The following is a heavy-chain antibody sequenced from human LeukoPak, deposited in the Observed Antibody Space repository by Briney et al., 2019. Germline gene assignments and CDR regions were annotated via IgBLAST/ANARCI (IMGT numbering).Heavy chain of an antibody. CDR2: IYPGDSDT. Sequence: PGESLKISCKGSGYSFTSYWIGWVRQMPGKGLEWMGIIYPGDSDTRYSPSFQGQVTISADKSISTAYLQWSSLKASDTAMYYYATHPAGGSEGSYYYYYYMDVWGKGTTVTVSS. J-gene: IGHJ6*03. CDR3: ATHPAGGSEGSYYYYYYMDV. CDR1: GYSFTSYW. V-gene: IGHV5-51*01. D-gene: IGHD3-10*01.